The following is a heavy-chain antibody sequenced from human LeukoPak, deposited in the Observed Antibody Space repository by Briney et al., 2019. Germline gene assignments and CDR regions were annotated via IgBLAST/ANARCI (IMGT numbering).Heavy chain of an antibody. V-gene: IGHV1-8*01. CDR2: MNPNSGNT. J-gene: IGHJ4*02. CDR3: ARGLFFTMVRGVDLDY. Sequence: VVSVKVSCKASGYTFTSYDINWVRQATGQGREWMGWMNPNSGNTGYAQKFQGRVTMTRNTSISTAYMELSSLRSEDTAVYYCARGLFFTMVRGVDLDYWGQGTLVTVSS. CDR1: GYTFTSYD. D-gene: IGHD3-10*01.